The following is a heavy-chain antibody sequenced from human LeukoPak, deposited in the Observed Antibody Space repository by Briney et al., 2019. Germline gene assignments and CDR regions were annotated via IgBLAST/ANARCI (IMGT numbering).Heavy chain of an antibody. D-gene: IGHD2-2*01. V-gene: IGHV4-59*01. CDR3: ARVGPAAIYYYYYGYMDV. CDR1: GGSISSYY. CDR2: IYYSGST. J-gene: IGHJ6*03. Sequence: SETLSLTCTVSGGSISSYYWSWIRQPPGKGLEWIGYIYYSGSTNYNPSLKSRVTISVDTSKDQFSLKLSSVTAADTAVYYCARVGPAAIYYYYYGYMDVWGKGATVTVSS.